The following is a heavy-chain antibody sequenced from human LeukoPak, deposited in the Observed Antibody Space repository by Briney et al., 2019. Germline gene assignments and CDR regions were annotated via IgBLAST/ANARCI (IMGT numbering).Heavy chain of an antibody. CDR2: ISSSSSYI. CDR3: ARSDYGDYVGYFDY. Sequence: GGSLRLSCAASGFTISSYSMNCVRQAPGKGLEWVSSISSSSSYIYYADSVKGRFTISRDNAKNSLYLQMNSLRAEDTAVYYCARSDYGDYVGYFDYWGQGTLVTVSS. CDR1: GFTISSYS. D-gene: IGHD4-17*01. V-gene: IGHV3-21*01. J-gene: IGHJ4*02.